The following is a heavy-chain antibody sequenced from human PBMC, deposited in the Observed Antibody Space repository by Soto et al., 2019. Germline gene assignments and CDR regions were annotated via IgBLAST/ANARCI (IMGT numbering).Heavy chain of an antibody. V-gene: IGHV1-18*01. J-gene: IGHJ3*02. Sequence: ASVKVYCKASGYTFTSYGISWVRQAPGQGLEWMGWISAYNGNTNYAQKLQGRATMTTDTSTSTAYMELRSLRSEDTAVYYCATPDLQQLVPSDAFDIWGQGTMVTRLL. CDR3: ATPDLQQLVPSDAFDI. D-gene: IGHD6-13*01. CDR1: GYTFTSYG. CDR2: ISAYNGNT.